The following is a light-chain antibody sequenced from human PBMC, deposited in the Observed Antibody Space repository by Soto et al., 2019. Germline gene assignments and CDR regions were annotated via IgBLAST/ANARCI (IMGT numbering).Light chain of an antibody. CDR3: QQYNNWPRT. CDR2: GAS. J-gene: IGKJ1*01. V-gene: IGKV3-15*01. Sequence: EVVMTQSPDTLSVSPGERATLSCRASQSVTRNLAWYQQKLGQAPRLLIYGASARATGISARFSGRGSGTEFTLTISSPQSEAFAIYYCQQYNNWPRTFGQGTKVDIK. CDR1: QSVTRN.